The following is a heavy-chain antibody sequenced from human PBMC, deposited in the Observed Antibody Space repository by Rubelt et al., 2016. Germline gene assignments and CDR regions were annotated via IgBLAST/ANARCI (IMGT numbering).Heavy chain of an antibody. D-gene: IGHD6-13*01. CDR1: GFTFSSYA. CDR3: ARDQIATAGTWD. Sequence: EVQLVEAGGGLVQPGGSLRLSCAASGFTFSSYAMNWVRRAPGKGLEWVSAIRDSGGSKSSEDSVKGRFTISRDNSKNKLYLELNSLRAGDTAVYYCARDQIATAGTWDWGQGTLVTVSS. J-gene: IGHJ4*02. V-gene: IGHV3-23*04. CDR2: IRDSGGSK.